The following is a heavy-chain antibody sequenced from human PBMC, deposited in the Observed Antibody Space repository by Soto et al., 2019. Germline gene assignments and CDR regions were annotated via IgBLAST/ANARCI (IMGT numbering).Heavy chain of an antibody. Sequence: SETLSLTCTVSGGSISSGDYYWSWIRQPPGKGLEWIGYIYYSGSTYYNPSPKSRVTISVDTSKNQFSLKLSSVTAADTAVYYRARSFGSDLTFYDFWSGYHPNWFDPWGQGTLVTVSS. V-gene: IGHV4-30-4*01. CDR2: IYYSGST. CDR1: GGSISSGDYY. D-gene: IGHD3-3*01. J-gene: IGHJ5*02. CDR3: ARSFGSDLTFYDFWSGYHPNWFDP.